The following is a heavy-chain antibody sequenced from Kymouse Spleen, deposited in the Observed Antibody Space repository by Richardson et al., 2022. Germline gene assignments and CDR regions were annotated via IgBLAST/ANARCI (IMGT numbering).Heavy chain of an antibody. D-gene: IGHD3-10*01. CDR1: GFTFSDYY. V-gene: IGHV3-11*01. Sequence: QVQLVESGGGLVKPGGSLRLSCAASGFTFSDYYMSWIRQAPGKGLEWVSYISSSGSTIYYADSVKGRFTISRDNAKNSLYLQMNSLRAEDTAVYYCAREGGFGELLSQYYYYYYGMDVWGQGTTVTVSS. CDR3: AREGGFGELLSQYYYYYYGMDV. CDR2: ISSSGSTI. J-gene: IGHJ6*02.